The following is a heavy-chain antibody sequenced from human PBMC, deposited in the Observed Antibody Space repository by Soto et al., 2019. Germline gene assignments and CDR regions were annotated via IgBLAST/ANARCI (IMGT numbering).Heavy chain of an antibody. CDR1: GYTFTGYY. Sequence: ASVKVSCKXSGYTFTGYYMHWVRQAPGQGLEWMGWINPNSGGTNYAQKFQGWVTMTRDTSISTAYMELSRLRSDDTAVYYCARETCSGGSCYSRDYGMDVWGQGTTVTVS. V-gene: IGHV1-2*04. CDR2: INPNSGGT. CDR3: ARETCSGGSCYSRDYGMDV. J-gene: IGHJ6*02. D-gene: IGHD2-15*01.